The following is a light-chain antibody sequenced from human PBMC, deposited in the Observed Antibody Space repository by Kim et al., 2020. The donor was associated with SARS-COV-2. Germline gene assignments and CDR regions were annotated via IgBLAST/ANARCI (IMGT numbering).Light chain of an antibody. CDR2: QDS. CDR3: QAWDSSRGYV. J-gene: IGLJ1*01. CDR1: KLGDKY. Sequence: VSPGQPASITCSGDKLGDKYACWYQQKPGQSPVLVIYQDSKRPSGIPERFSGSNSGNTATLTISGTQAMDEADYYCQAWDSSRGYVFGTGTKVTVL. V-gene: IGLV3-1*01.